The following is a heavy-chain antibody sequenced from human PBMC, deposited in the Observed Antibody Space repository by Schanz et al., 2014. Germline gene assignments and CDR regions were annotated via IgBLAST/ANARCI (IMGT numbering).Heavy chain of an antibody. CDR2: ISYEGNDK. V-gene: IGHV3-30*04. Sequence: QVQLVESGGGVVQPGRSLRLSCAASGFTFSTCAMHWVRQAPGKGLEWVAVISYEGNDKYYGDSVKGRFTISRDSPKNRLYLQMNSLRPEDSGVYHCAKDLPAVAVAPLMTGLYDSWGQGTLVTVSS. J-gene: IGHJ4*02. CDR3: AKDLPAVAVAPLMTGLYDS. CDR1: GFTFSTCA. D-gene: IGHD6-19*01.